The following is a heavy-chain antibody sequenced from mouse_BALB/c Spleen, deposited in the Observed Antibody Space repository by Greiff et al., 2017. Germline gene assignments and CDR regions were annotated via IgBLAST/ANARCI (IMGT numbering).Heavy chain of an antibody. CDR2: INPSNGGT. CDR1: GYTFTSYY. Sequence: VQLQQSGAELVKPGASVKLSCKASGYTFTSYYMYWVKQRPGQGLEWIGEINPSNGGTNFNEKFKSKATLTVDKSSSTAYMQLSSLTSEDSAVYYCTQYGNSPFAYWGQGTLVTVSA. V-gene: IGHV1S81*02. CDR3: TQYGNSPFAY. J-gene: IGHJ3*01. D-gene: IGHD2-10*02.